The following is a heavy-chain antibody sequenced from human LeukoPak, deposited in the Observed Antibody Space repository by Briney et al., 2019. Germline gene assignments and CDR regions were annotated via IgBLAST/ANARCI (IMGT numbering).Heavy chain of an antibody. CDR1: GFTFSSYA. CDR2: ISGSGGST. D-gene: IGHD3-10*01. J-gene: IGHJ4*02. Sequence: GGSLRLSCAASGFTFSSYAMSWVRQAPGKGLEWVSAISGSGGSTYYADCVKGRFTISRDNSKNTLYLQMNSLRAEDTAVYYCAKDQAGTMVRGVISCFDYWGQGTLVTVSS. V-gene: IGHV3-23*01. CDR3: AKDQAGTMVRGVISCFDY.